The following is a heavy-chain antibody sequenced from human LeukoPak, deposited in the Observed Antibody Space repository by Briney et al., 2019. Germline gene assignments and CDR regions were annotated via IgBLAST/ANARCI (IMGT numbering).Heavy chain of an antibody. V-gene: IGHV4-38-2*02. D-gene: IGHD3/OR15-3a*01. J-gene: IGHJ4*02. CDR2: IYYSGST. CDR3: ARQTGSGLFILP. CDR1: GYSISSGYF. Sequence: SETLSLTCTVSGYSISSGYFWGWIRQPPGKGLEWIGSIYYSGSTYYNPSLKSRVTISVDTSKNQFSLKLSSVTAADTAVYYCARQTGSGLFILPGGQGTLVTVSS.